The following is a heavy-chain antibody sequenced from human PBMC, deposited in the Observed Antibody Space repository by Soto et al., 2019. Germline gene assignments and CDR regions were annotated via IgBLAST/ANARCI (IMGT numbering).Heavy chain of an antibody. Sequence: GGSLRLSCVVSAFTSRNYAIHWIRQAPGKGLEWVSGFDFNSGRTGYADSVKGRFTISRDNAKNSLSLEMKSLRVEDTALYYCTKDLVLGGADVWGQGTTVTASS. J-gene: IGHJ6*02. D-gene: IGHD3-16*01. CDR2: FDFNSGRT. CDR1: AFTSRNYA. V-gene: IGHV3-9*02. CDR3: TKDLVLGGADV.